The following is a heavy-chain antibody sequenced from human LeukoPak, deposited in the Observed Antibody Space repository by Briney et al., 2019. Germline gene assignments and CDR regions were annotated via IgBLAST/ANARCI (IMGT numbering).Heavy chain of an antibody. J-gene: IGHJ6*04. CDR2: IIPIFGTA. CDR3: ARDWGRCLDV. Sequence: ASVKVSCKASGGTFSSYAISWVRQAPGQGLEWMGGIIPIFGTANYAQKFQGRVTITTDESTSTAYMELSSLRSEDTAVYYCARDWGRCLDVWGKGTTVTVSS. CDR1: GGTFSSYA. D-gene: IGHD7-27*01. V-gene: IGHV1-69*05.